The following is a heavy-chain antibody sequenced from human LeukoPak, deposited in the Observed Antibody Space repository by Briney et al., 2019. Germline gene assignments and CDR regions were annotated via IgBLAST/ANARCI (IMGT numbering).Heavy chain of an antibody. CDR3: ARDSGIAAAGTFDY. D-gene: IGHD6-13*01. Sequence: TGGSLRLSCAASGFTFSSYWMSWVRQAPGKGLEWVASIKQDGSVKYYVDSVKGQFTISRDNAKNSLYLQMNSLRAEDTAVYYCARDSGIAAAGTFDYWGQGTLVTVSS. V-gene: IGHV3-7*01. J-gene: IGHJ4*02. CDR1: GFTFSSYW. CDR2: IKQDGSVK.